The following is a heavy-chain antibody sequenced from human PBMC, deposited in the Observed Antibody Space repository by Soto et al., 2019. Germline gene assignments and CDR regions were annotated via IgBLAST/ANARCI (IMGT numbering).Heavy chain of an antibody. CDR3: ASHYRRRGWEWATEPLFDY. Sequence: QVQLQESGPGLVKPSETLSLTCTVSGGSISSYYWSWIRQPPGKGLEWIGYIYYSGSTNYNPSLKCPVTLPVHMSKNQFSLKLSSVTAADTAVYYCASHYRRRGWEWATEPLFDYWGQGILVTVPS. CDR2: IYYSGST. J-gene: IGHJ4*02. D-gene: IGHD6-19*01. V-gene: IGHV4-59*01. CDR1: GGSISSYY.